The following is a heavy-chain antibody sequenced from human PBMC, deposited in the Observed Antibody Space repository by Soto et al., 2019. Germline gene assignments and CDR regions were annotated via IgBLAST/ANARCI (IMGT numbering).Heavy chain of an antibody. CDR1: AFTFSDYY. CDR2: ISSSGSII. D-gene: IGHD3-22*01. V-gene: IGHV3-11*01. CDR3: ARDLGYYDSSGYFDY. Sequence: GGSLRLSCAASAFTFSDYYMSWIRQAPGKGLEWVSYISSSGSIIYYADSVKGRFTISRDNAKNSLYLQMNSLRAEDTAVYYCARDLGYYDSSGYFDYWGQGTRVTVSS. J-gene: IGHJ4*02.